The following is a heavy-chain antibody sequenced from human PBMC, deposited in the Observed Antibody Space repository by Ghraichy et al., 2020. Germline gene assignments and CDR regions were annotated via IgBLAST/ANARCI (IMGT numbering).Heavy chain of an antibody. CDR1: GGSFSGYY. D-gene: IGHD3-16*02. CDR3: ASSRYDYVWGSYRYRYFQH. V-gene: IGHV4-34*01. Sequence: SETLSLTCAVYGGSFSGYYWSWIRQPPGKGLEWIGEINHSGSTNYNPSLKSRVTISVDTSKNQFSLKLSSVTAADTAVYYCASSRYDYVWGSYRYRYFQHWGQGTLVTVSS. CDR2: INHSGST. J-gene: IGHJ1*01.